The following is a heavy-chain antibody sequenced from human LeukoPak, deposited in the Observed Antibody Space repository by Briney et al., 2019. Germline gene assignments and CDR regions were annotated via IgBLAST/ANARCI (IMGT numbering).Heavy chain of an antibody. V-gene: IGHV3-7*01. J-gene: IGHJ4*02. CDR2: IKQDGSEE. Sequence: GRSLRLSCAASGFTFSGHGMHWVRQAPGKGLEWVANIKQDGSEEYYVDSVKGRFTISRDNAKNSLYLQMNSLRAEDTAVYYCARESPYSARGQPADYWGQGTLVTVSS. CDR1: GFTFSGHG. CDR3: ARESPYSARGQPADY. D-gene: IGHD6-6*01.